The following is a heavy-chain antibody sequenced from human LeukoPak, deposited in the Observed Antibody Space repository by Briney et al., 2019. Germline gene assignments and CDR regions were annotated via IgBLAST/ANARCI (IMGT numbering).Heavy chain of an antibody. CDR1: GFTFSSYG. J-gene: IGHJ4*02. Sequence: GGSLSLSCAASGFTFSSYGMHWVRQAPGKGLEWVAVISYDGSNKYYADSVKGRFTISRDNSKNTLYLQMNSLRAEDTAVYYCAKASYYYDSSGYYFSYWGQGTLVTVSS. D-gene: IGHD3-22*01. V-gene: IGHV3-30*18. CDR2: ISYDGSNK. CDR3: AKASYYYDSSGYYFSY.